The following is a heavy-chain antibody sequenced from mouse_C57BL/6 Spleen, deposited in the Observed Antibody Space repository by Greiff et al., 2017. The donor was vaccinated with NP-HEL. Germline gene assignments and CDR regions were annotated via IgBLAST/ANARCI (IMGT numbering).Heavy chain of an antibody. V-gene: IGHV1-80*01. CDR1: GYAFSSYW. Sequence: VKLQESGAELVKPGASVKISCKASGYAFSSYWMNWVKQRPGKGLEWIGQIYPGDGDTNYNGKFKGKATLTADKSSSTAYMQLSSLTSEDSAVYFCARKSEGSFDYWGQGTTLTVSS. CDR2: IYPGDGDT. J-gene: IGHJ2*01. CDR3: ARKSEGSFDY.